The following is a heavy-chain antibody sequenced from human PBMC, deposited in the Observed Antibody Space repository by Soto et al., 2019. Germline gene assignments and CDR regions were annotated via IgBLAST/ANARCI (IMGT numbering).Heavy chain of an antibody. V-gene: IGHV3-30-3*01. CDR1: GFTFSSYA. J-gene: IGHJ4*02. CDR2: ISYDGSNK. Sequence: QVRLVESGGGVVQPGRSLRLSCAASGFTFSSYAMHWVRQAPGKGLEWVAVISYDGSNKYYADSVKGRFTISRDNSKNTLYLQMNSLRAEDTAVYYCARDWEQQLEEWGQGTLVTVSS. CDR3: ARDWEQQLEE. D-gene: IGHD6-13*01.